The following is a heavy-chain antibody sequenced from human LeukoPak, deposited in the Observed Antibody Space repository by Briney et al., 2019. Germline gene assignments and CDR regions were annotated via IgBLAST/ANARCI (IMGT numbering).Heavy chain of an antibody. Sequence: PSETLSLNCTVSGGSISSYYWSWIRQPPGKGLEWIGYIYYSGSTNYNPSLKSRVTISVDTSKNQFSLKLTSVTAADTAVYYCARVSPSAEGATTWDYFDYWGQGILVTVSS. V-gene: IGHV4-59*01. CDR1: GGSISSYY. CDR3: ARVSPSAEGATTWDYFDY. CDR2: IYYSGST. J-gene: IGHJ4*02. D-gene: IGHD1-26*01.